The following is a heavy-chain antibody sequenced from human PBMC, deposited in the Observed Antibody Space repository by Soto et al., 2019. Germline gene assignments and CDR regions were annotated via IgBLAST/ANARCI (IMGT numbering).Heavy chain of an antibody. Sequence: ASVKVSCKASGDTFSSYAISWVRQAPGQGLEWMGGIIPILGTPNYAQKFQGRVTITADKSTSTAYMELSSLRSEDTAVYYCARERSRYDRSGYYRPHYSGPGTIVTVYS. J-gene: IGHJ4*02. CDR1: GDTFSSYA. D-gene: IGHD3-22*01. V-gene: IGHV1-69*10. CDR3: ARERSRYDRSGYYRPHY. CDR2: IIPILGTP.